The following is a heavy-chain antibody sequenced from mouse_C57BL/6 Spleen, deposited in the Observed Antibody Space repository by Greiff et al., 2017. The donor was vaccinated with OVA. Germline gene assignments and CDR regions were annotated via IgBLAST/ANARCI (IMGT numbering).Heavy chain of an antibody. CDR1: GYTFTSYW. V-gene: IGHV1-50*01. Sequence: VQLQQPGAELVKPGASVKLSCKASGYTFTSYWMQWVKQRPGQGLEWIGEIDPSDSYTNYNQKFKGKATLTVDTSSSTAYMQLSSLTSEDSAVYYCARDGSSRRYFDVWGTGTTVTVSS. J-gene: IGHJ1*03. D-gene: IGHD1-1*01. CDR3: ARDGSSRRYFDV. CDR2: IDPSDSYT.